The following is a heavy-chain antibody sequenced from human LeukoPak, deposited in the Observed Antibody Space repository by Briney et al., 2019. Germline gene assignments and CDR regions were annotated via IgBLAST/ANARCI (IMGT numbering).Heavy chain of an antibody. D-gene: IGHD3-10*01. CDR1: GFTFSSYG. Sequence: GGSLRLSCAASGFTFSSYGMHWVRQAPGKGLEWVAVISYDGSNKYYADSVKGRFTISRDNSKNTLYLQMNSLRAEDTAVYYCARDEYYYGSGSYSRMGYWGQGTLVTVSS. CDR3: ARDEYYYGSGSYSRMGY. J-gene: IGHJ4*02. V-gene: IGHV3-30*03. CDR2: ISYDGSNK.